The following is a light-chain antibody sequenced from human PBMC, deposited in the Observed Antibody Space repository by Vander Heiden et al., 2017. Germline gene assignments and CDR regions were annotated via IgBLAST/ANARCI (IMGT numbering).Light chain of an antibody. CDR2: GNN. CDR1: CSNIGAGYL. Sequence: QPVLTQPPSASGAPGQRVTISCPGSCSNIGAGYLLHWYQQLPGTAPKLLIYGNNNRPSGVPDRFSDSKSGTSASLGITGLQAEDEADYYCQSYDNSLSGSYVFGTGTKVTVI. J-gene: IGLJ1*01. V-gene: IGLV1-40*01. CDR3: QSYDNSLSGSYV.